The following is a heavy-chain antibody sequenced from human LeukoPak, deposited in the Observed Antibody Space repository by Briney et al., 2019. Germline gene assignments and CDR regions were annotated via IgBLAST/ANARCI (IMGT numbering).Heavy chain of an antibody. V-gene: IGHV4-59*08. Sequence: PSETLSLTCTVSGGSISSYYWSWIRQPPGKGLEWIGYIYYSGSTNYNPSLKSRVTISVDTSKNQFSLKLGSVTAADTAVYYCARRPSSGYEGEDYWGQGTLVTVSS. J-gene: IGHJ4*02. CDR3: ARRPSSGYEGEDY. CDR1: GGSISSYY. CDR2: IYYSGST. D-gene: IGHD5-12*01.